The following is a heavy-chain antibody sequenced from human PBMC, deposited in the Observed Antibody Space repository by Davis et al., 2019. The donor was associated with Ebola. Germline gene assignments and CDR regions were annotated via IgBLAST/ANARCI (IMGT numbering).Heavy chain of an antibody. Sequence: GESLKISCAASGFTFSSYAMSWVRQAPGKGLEWVSAISDSGGSTYYADSVKGRFTISRDNSKNTLYLQMNSLRAEDTAVYYCAKSGLSFGVVKYHYGMDVWGKGTTVTVSS. D-gene: IGHD3-3*01. CDR2: ISDSGGST. J-gene: IGHJ6*04. CDR1: GFTFSSYA. CDR3: AKSGLSFGVVKYHYGMDV. V-gene: IGHV3-23*01.